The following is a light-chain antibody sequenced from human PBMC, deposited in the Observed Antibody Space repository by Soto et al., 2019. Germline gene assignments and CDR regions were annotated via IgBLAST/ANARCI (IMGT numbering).Light chain of an antibody. J-gene: IGKJ1*01. CDR1: QGIGNS. V-gene: IGKV1-27*01. CDR3: QKYDSAPWT. CDR2: SAS. Sequence: DVQMTQSPSSLSASVGDRVTIACRASQGIGNSLAWYQQKPGRVPSLLMYSASSLLSGVPSRFSGSGSGTDFTLNISSLQPEDVATYYCQKYDSAPWTFGQGTKVEL.